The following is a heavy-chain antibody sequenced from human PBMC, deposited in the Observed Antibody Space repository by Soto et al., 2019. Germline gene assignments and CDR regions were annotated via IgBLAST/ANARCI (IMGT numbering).Heavy chain of an antibody. V-gene: IGHV1-18*04. Sequence: ASVKVSCKASGYTFTSYGINCVRQAPGQGLEWMGWISAYNGNRSKAQMLQCRVNMITDTSTSTAYMELRSLRSGDTAVYYCARVGFEYSSSSRAFDIWGQGTMVTVSS. D-gene: IGHD6-6*01. CDR2: ISAYNGNR. J-gene: IGHJ3*02. CDR3: ARVGFEYSSSSRAFDI. CDR1: GYTFTSYG.